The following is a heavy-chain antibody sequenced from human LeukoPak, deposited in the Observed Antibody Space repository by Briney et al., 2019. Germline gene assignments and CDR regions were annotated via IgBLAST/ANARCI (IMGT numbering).Heavy chain of an antibody. CDR2: ISGSGGST. Sequence: GSLRLSFSAFGFTFSSYALSLVRQAPGEGVEWGSVISGSGGSTYYADSVKGRFTISRDNSKNTLYLQMNSLRAEDTAVYYCAKGAQWLRGSYFDYWGQGTLVTVSS. CDR3: AKGAQWLRGSYFDY. V-gene: IGHV3-23*01. CDR1: GFTFSSYA. D-gene: IGHD5-12*01. J-gene: IGHJ4*02.